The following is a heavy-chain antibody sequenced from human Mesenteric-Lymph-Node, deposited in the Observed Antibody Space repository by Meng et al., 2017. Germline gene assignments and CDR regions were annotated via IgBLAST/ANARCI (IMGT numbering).Heavy chain of an antibody. J-gene: IGHJ4*02. V-gene: IGHV3-48*03. CDR2: ISSSSSTI. CDR1: GFTFSSYE. CDR3: ARIPPYSYPGYFDY. D-gene: IGHD5-18*01. Sequence: GESLKISCAASGFTFSSYEMNWVRQAPGKGLEWVSYISSSSSTIYYADSVKGRFTISRDNAKNSLYLQMNSLRAEDTAVYYCARIPPYSYPGYFDYWGQGTLVTVSS.